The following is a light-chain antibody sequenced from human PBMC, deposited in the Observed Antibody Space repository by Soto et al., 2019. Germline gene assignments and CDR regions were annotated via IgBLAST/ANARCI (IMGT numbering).Light chain of an antibody. J-gene: IGKJ4*01. CDR3: QQSFTTPLT. CDR2: KAS. CDR1: QSISSW. V-gene: IGKV1-5*03. Sequence: DIQMSQSPSTLSASVGDRVTITCRASQSISSWLAWYQQKPGKAPKLLIYKASSLESGVPSRFSGSGSGTDFNLTINSLQPEDFATYFCQQSFTTPLTFGGGTKVDIK.